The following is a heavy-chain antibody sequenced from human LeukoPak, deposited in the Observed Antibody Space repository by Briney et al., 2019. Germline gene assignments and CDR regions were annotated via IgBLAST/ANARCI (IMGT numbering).Heavy chain of an antibody. J-gene: IGHJ4*02. Sequence: ASVKVSCKASGYTFTSYGISWVRQAPGQGLEWMGWISAYNGNTNYAQKLQGRVTMTTDTSTSTAYMELRSLRSDDTAAYYCARDRPLGEQWLPTVDYWGQGTLVTVSS. CDR2: ISAYNGNT. D-gene: IGHD6-19*01. CDR3: ARDRPLGEQWLPTVDY. CDR1: GYTFTSYG. V-gene: IGHV1-18*01.